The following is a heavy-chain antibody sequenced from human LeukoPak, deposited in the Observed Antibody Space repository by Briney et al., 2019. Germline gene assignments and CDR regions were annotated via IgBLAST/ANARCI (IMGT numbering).Heavy chain of an antibody. Sequence: SETLSLTCTVSGGSISSSSYYWGWIRQPPGKGLEWIGSIYYSGSTYYNPSLKSRVTISVDTSQNQFSLKLSSVTAADTAVYYCARDGGIAAAGTRPMDVWGKGTTVTVSS. CDR1: GGSISSSSYY. J-gene: IGHJ6*03. V-gene: IGHV4-39*07. D-gene: IGHD6-13*01. CDR3: ARDGGIAAAGTRPMDV. CDR2: IYYSGST.